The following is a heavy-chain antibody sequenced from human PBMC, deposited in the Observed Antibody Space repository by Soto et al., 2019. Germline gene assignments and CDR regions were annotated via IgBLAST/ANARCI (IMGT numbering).Heavy chain of an antibody. CDR3: ARTGPQGGADFDY. CDR2: TYYRSKWSS. V-gene: IGHV6-1*01. J-gene: IGHJ4*02. CDR1: GDSVSSNSAA. D-gene: IGHD1-1*01. Sequence: SQTLSLTFAISGDSVSSNSAAWNWISQSPSRGLEWLGRTYYRSKWSSNYAVSVKSRITINPDTSKNQFSLQLNSVTPEDTAVYYCARTGPQGGADFDYWGQGTLVTVSS.